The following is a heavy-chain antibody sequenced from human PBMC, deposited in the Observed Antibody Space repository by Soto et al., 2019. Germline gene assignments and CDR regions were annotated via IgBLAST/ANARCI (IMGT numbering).Heavy chain of an antibody. J-gene: IGHJ4*02. CDR2: IWYDGSNK. CDR1: GFTFRSYG. CDR3: ARGRRSLDY. D-gene: IGHD1-26*01. Sequence: QVQLVESGGGVVQPGRSLRLSCAASGFTFRSYGMHWVRQAPGKGLEWVAVIWYDGSNKYYADSVKGRFTISRDNSKNTLYLQMNSLRAEDTAVYYCARGRRSLDYWGQGTLVTVSS. V-gene: IGHV3-33*01.